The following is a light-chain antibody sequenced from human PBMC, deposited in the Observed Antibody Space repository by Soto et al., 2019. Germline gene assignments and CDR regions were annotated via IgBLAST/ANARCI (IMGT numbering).Light chain of an antibody. J-gene: IGKJ2*01. CDR1: QSVSSN. CDR2: GAS. V-gene: IGKV3-15*01. Sequence: EIVMTQSPATLSVSPGERATLXCRASQSVSSNLAWYQQKPGQAPRLLIYGASTRATGFPARFSGSGSGTEFTLTISSLXSXDXXXXXXXXXXXXPPANTFGQGTKLEIK. CDR3: XXXXXXPPANT.